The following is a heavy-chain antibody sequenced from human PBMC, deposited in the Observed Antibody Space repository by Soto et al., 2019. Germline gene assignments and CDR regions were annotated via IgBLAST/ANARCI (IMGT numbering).Heavy chain of an antibody. J-gene: IGHJ4*02. CDR2: IKQDGREK. V-gene: IGHV3-7*01. CDR3: ARDLIVDY. Sequence: GGSLRLSCAASGFTFSSYWMSWVRQAPGKGMELMTDIKQDGREKYYVYSVKGRFTISRDNANISLYLQTNRLRAEDSAVYYSARDLIVDYGGQGTLVTVSS. CDR1: GFTFSSYW.